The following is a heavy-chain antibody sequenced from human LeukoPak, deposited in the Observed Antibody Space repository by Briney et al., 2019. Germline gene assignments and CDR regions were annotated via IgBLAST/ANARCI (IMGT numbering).Heavy chain of an antibody. J-gene: IGHJ4*02. CDR2: IYPGDSDT. V-gene: IGHV5-51*01. Sequence: GESLKISCKGSGYSFTSYWIGWVRQMPGKGLEWMGIIYPGDSDTRYSPSFQGQVTISADKSISTAYLQWSSLKASDTAMYYCARWGRGIAVAGYYFDYWGQGTLVTVSS. CDR1: GYSFTSYW. D-gene: IGHD6-19*01. CDR3: ARWGRGIAVAGYYFDY.